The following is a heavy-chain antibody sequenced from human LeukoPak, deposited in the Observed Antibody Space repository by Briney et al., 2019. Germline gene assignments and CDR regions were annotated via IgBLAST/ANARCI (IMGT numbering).Heavy chain of an antibody. D-gene: IGHD1-26*01. CDR2: ISSSSSYI. V-gene: IGHV3-21*04. CDR1: GFTFSSYS. J-gene: IGHJ4*02. Sequence: GGSLRLSCAASGFTFSSYSMNWVRQAPGKGLEWVSSISSSSSYIYYADSVKGRFTISRDNSKNTLYLQMNSLRAEDTAVYYCAKIPDSVGATTCDYWGQGTLVTVSS. CDR3: AKIPDSVGATTCDY.